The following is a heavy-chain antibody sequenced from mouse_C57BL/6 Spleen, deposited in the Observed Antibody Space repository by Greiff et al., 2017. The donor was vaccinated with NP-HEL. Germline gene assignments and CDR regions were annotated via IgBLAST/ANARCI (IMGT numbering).Heavy chain of an antibody. CDR3: ASGDSNYGFVAY. CDR2: IWGVGST. Sequence: VKRVESGPGLVAPSQSLSITCTVSGFSLTSYGVDWVRQSPGKGLEWLGVIWGVGSTNYNSALKSRLSISKDNSKSQVFLKMNSLQTDDTAMYYCASGDSNYGFVAYWGQGTLVTVSA. V-gene: IGHV2-6*01. CDR1: GFSLTSYG. D-gene: IGHD2-5*01. J-gene: IGHJ3*01.